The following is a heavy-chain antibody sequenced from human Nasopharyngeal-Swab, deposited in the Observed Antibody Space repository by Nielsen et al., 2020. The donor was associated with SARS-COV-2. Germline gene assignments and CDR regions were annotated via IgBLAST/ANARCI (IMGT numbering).Heavy chain of an antibody. CDR2: IYYSGST. D-gene: IGHD3-22*01. V-gene: IGHV4-59*01. J-gene: IGHJ6*03. Sequence: SETLSLTCTVSGGSISSYYWSWIRQPPGKGLEWIGYIYYSGSTNYNPSPKSRVTISVDTSKNQFSLKLSSVTAADTAVYYCARAKGYYDSSGYYYYYYMDVWGKGTTVTVSS. CDR1: GGSISSYY. CDR3: ARAKGYYDSSGYYYYYYMDV.